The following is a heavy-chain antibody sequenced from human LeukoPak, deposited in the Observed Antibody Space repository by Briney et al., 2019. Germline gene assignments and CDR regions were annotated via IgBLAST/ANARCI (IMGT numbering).Heavy chain of an antibody. V-gene: IGHV3-23*01. CDR1: GFTFKRFA. CDR3: AKDFSGDGEVYYFDN. J-gene: IGHJ5*02. Sequence: GGSLRLSCIGSGFTFKRFALSWVRLAPGKGLEWVASITASGSVTYYAGSVKGRFTISRDDSKNTLYLQMNSLGAEDTALYYCAKDFSGDGEVYYFDNWGLGTLVTVSS. D-gene: IGHD3-10*01. CDR2: ITASGSVT.